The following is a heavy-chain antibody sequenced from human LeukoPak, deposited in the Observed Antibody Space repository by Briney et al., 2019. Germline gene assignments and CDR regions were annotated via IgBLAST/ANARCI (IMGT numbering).Heavy chain of an antibody. Sequence: PSETLSLTCTVSGGSISSSSYYWGWIRQPPGKGLEWIGSIYYSGSTYYNPSLKSRVTISVDTSKNQFSLKLSSVTAADTAVYYCARHGYCSSTSCLDAFDIWGQGTMVTVSS. CDR2: IYYSGST. CDR1: GGSISSSSYY. D-gene: IGHD2-2*01. J-gene: IGHJ3*02. CDR3: ARHGYCSSTSCLDAFDI. V-gene: IGHV4-39*01.